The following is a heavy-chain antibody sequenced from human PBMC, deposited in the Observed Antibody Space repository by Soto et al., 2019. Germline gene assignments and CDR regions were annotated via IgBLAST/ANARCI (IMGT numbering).Heavy chain of an antibody. J-gene: IGHJ6*03. V-gene: IGHV4-39*01. Sequence: PSETLSLTCTVSGGSISSSSYYWGWIRQPPGKGLEWIGSIYYTENAYYNPSLKSRVTISVDTSKNQFSLQLSSVTAADTAVYYCARLGYCTGVSCLGYYYYYMDVWGQGTTVTVSS. CDR3: ARLGYCTGVSCLGYYYYYMDV. CDR2: IYYTENA. D-gene: IGHD2-15*01. CDR1: GGSISSSSYY.